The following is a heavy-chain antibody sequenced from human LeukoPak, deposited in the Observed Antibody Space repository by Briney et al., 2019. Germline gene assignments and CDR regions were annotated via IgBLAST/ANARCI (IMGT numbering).Heavy chain of an antibody. D-gene: IGHD3-9*01. V-gene: IGHV3-53*01. CDR2: IYSGGTT. CDR1: GFTVSGNY. J-gene: IGHJ6*03. Sequence: TGGSLRLSCAVSGFTVSGNYMSWVRQAPGKGLEWVSLIYSGGTTYYADSVKGRFTISRDNSKNTLYLQMNSLRAEDTAVYYCARVVDILGYYYYMDVWGKGTTVTISS. CDR3: ARVVDILGYYYYMDV.